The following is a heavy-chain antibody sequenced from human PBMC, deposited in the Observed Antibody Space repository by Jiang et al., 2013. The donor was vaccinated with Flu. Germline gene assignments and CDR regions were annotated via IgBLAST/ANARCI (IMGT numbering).Heavy chain of an antibody. Sequence: GLVKPSQTLSLTCTVSGGSISSGGYYWSWIRQHPGKGLEWIGYIYYSGSTYYNPSLKSRVTISVDTSKNQFSLKLSSVTAADTAVYYCARTQRITMVRGVIPPLDYWGQGTLVTVSS. D-gene: IGHD3-10*01. CDR3: ARTQRITMVRGVIPPLDY. J-gene: IGHJ4*02. CDR1: GGSISSGGYY. CDR2: IYYSGST. V-gene: IGHV4-31*03.